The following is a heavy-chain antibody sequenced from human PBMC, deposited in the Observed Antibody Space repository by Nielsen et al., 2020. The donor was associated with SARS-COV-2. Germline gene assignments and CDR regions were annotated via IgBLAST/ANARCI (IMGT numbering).Heavy chain of an antibody. CDR1: GYMFTSYY. J-gene: IGHJ4*02. CDR3: ASLGPRGTENDY. V-gene: IGHV1-46*01. Sequence: ASVKVSCKASGYMFTSYYMHWVRQAPGQGLEWMGIINPSGGSTSYAQKFQGRVTMTTDTSTSTFYMELSSLRSGDTAVYYCASLGPRGTENDYWGQGTLVTVSS. D-gene: IGHD1-26*01. CDR2: INPSGGST.